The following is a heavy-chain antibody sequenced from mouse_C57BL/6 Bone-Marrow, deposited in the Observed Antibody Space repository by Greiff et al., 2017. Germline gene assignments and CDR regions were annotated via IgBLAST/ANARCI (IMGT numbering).Heavy chain of an antibody. CDR3: ARTYYYGSRYYCDY. CDR2: IWTGGGT. J-gene: IGHJ2*01. D-gene: IGHD1-1*01. Sequence: VQLQESGPGLVAPSQSLSITCTVSGFSLTSYAISWVRQPPGKGLEWLGVIWTGGGTNYNSALKSRLSISKDNSKSQVFLKMNSLQTDDTARYYCARTYYYGSRYYCDYWVQGTTLTVSS. V-gene: IGHV2-9-1*01. CDR1: GFSLTSYA.